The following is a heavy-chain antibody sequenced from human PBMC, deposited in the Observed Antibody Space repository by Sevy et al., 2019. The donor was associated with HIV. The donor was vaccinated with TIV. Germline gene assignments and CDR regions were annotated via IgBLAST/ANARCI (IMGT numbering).Heavy chain of an antibody. CDR3: GKEGGGEGGDH. Sequence: GGSLRLSCAASGFSFSSYGMHWVRQAPGKGLEWMSYIQYDGGNKHYADSVKGRFTISRDNSKNTVYLQMNSLGVEDTAVFYCGKEGGGEGGDHWGQGTLVTVSS. J-gene: IGHJ4*02. CDR2: IQYDGGNK. V-gene: IGHV3-30*02. CDR1: GFSFSSYG. D-gene: IGHD2-21*01.